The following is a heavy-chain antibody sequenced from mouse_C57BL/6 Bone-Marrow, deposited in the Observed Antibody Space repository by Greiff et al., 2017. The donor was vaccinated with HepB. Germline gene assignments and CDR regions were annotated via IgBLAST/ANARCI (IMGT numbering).Heavy chain of an antibody. CDR3: AWLLYYYAMDY. D-gene: IGHD2-3*01. Sequence: AKLMESGPGLVAPSQSLSITCTVSGFSLTSYGVSWVRQPPGKGLEWMGVIWGDGSTTYPSALISRLSISKDTSKSQVFLKLNSLQTDDTATYYCAWLLYYYAMDYWGQGTSVTVSS. V-gene: IGHV2-3*01. CDR1: GFSLTSYG. CDR2: IWGDGST. J-gene: IGHJ4*01.